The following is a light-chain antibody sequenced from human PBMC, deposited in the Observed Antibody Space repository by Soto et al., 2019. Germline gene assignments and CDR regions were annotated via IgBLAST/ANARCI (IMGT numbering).Light chain of an antibody. CDR3: SSYTSSSTLVV. J-gene: IGLJ2*01. V-gene: IGLV2-14*01. CDR1: SSDVGGYNY. CDR2: DVS. Sequence: QSALTQPSSVSGSPGQSITISCTGTSSDVGGYNYVSWYQQHPGKAPKLMIYDVSNRPSGVSNRFSGSKSGNTASLTISGLQDEEEADYSCSSYTSSSTLVVFGGGTKLTVL.